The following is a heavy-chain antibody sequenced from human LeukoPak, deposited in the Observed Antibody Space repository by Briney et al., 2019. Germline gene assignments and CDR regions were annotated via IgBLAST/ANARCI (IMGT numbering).Heavy chain of an antibody. V-gene: IGHV3-23*01. CDR2: ISGSGGST. CDR1: GFTFSSYA. CDR3: AKFDISGYPRAPLGY. Sequence: GGSLRLSCAPSGFTFSSYAMSWVRPAPGKGLGWVSAISGSGGSTSYADSVKARFTISRDNSKNTLYLQMNSLRAEDTAVYYCAKFDISGYPRAPLGYWGQGTLVTVSS. D-gene: IGHD3-22*01. J-gene: IGHJ4*02.